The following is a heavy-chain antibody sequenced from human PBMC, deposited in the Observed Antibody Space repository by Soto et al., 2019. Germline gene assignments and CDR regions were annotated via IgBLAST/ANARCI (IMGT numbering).Heavy chain of an antibody. Sequence: EVQLVESGGGLIQPGGSLRLSCAASGFTVSSKYMSWVRQAPGQGLEWVSVIYPGGSTYYADSVKGRFTISRDNSKNTLYLQMNSLRAEDTAVFYCARAGYSSSWVYFDYWGQGTLVTVSS. CDR2: IYPGGST. D-gene: IGHD6-13*01. V-gene: IGHV3-53*01. CDR3: ARAGYSSSWVYFDY. CDR1: GFTVSSKY. J-gene: IGHJ4*02.